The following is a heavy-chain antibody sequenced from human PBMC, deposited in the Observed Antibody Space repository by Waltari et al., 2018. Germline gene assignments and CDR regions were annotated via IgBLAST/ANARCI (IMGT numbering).Heavy chain of an antibody. J-gene: IGHJ4*02. Sequence: QVQLQESGSGLVKPSETLSLTCTVSGGSISSYYWSWIRQPPGKGLEWIGYIYYSGSTNYNPSLKSRVTISVDTSKNQFSLKLSSVTAADTAVYYCARVTFSGLDYWGQGTLVSVPS. CDR2: IYYSGST. CDR3: ARVTFSGLDY. CDR1: GGSISSYY. V-gene: IGHV4-59*01. D-gene: IGHD6-19*01.